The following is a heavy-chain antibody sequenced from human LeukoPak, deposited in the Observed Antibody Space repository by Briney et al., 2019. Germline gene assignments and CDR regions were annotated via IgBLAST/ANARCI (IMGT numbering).Heavy chain of an antibody. Sequence: SETLSLTCTVSGGSISSSSYYWGWIRQPPRKGLEWIGSIYYSGSTYYNPSLKSRVTISVDTSKNQFSLKLSSVTAADTAVYYCARHVYSSSWIYYYYYMDVWGKGTTVTVSS. CDR2: IYYSGST. D-gene: IGHD6-13*01. J-gene: IGHJ6*03. CDR3: ARHVYSSSWIYYYYYMDV. V-gene: IGHV4-39*01. CDR1: GGSISSSSYY.